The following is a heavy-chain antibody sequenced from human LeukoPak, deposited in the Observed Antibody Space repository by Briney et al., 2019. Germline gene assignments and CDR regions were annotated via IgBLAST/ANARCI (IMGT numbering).Heavy chain of an antibody. CDR3: ARLGVVGNYYYYMDV. V-gene: IGHV4-4*09. J-gene: IGHJ6*03. Sequence: PSETLSLTCTVSGGSISSYYWSWIRQPPGKGLEGIGYIYTSGSTNYNPSLKSRVTISVDTSKNQFSLKLSSVTAADTAVYYCARLGVVGNYYYYMDVWGKGTTVTVSS. CDR1: GGSISSYY. CDR2: IYTSGST. D-gene: IGHD2-8*01.